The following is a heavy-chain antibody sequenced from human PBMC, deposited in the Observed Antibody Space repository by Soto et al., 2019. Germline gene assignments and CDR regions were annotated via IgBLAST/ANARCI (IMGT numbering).Heavy chain of an antibody. Sequence: EVQLVESGGGLVKPGGSLRLSCAASGFTFSSYSMNWVRQAPGKGLEWVSSISSSSSYIYYADSVKGRFTISRDNAKNSLYLQMTSLRAVDTAVYDCARDHTGGDLCNWGQGTLVTVSS. CDR1: GFTFSSYS. V-gene: IGHV3-21*01. CDR2: ISSSSSYI. J-gene: IGHJ4*02. D-gene: IGHD2-21*01. CDR3: ARDHTGGDLCN.